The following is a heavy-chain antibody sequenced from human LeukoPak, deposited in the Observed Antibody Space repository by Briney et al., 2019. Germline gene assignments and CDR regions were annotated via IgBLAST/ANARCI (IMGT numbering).Heavy chain of an antibody. CDR1: GYTFTRYY. CDR2: INPNSGGT. D-gene: IGHD3-10*01. J-gene: IGHJ5*02. Sequence: ASVKVSCKASGYTFTRYYMHWVRQAPGPGLEWMGWINPNSGGTNYAQKFQGWVTMTRDTSISTAYMELSRLRSDDTAVYYCARGTSGSYYNWFDPWGQGTLVTVSS. CDR3: ARGTSGSYYNWFDP. V-gene: IGHV1-2*04.